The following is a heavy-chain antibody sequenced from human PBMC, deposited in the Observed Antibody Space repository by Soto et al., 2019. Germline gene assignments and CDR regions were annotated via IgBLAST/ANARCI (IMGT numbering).Heavy chain of an antibody. J-gene: IGHJ6*03. CDR2: ISYDGSNK. D-gene: IGHD6-13*01. Sequence: GGSLRLSCAASGFTFSSYGMHWVRQAPGKGLEWVAVISYDGSNKYYADSVKGRFTISRDNSKNTLYLQMNSLRAEDTAVYYCAKDGAAAGTLDYYYYYMDVWGKGTTVTVSS. CDR1: GFTFSSYG. V-gene: IGHV3-30*18. CDR3: AKDGAAAGTLDYYYYYMDV.